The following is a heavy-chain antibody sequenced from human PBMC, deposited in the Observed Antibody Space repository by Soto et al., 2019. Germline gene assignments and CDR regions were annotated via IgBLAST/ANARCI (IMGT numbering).Heavy chain of an antibody. J-gene: IGHJ6*02. V-gene: IGHV4-59*01. CDR3: ARDSGSYLYGMDV. Sequence: SLTCTVSGGSISSYYWSWIRQPPGKGLEWIGYIYYSGSTNYNPSLKSRVTISVDTSKNQFSLKLSSVTAADTAVYYCARDSGSYLYGMDVWGQGTTVTVSS. D-gene: IGHD1-26*01. CDR2: IYYSGST. CDR1: GGSISSYY.